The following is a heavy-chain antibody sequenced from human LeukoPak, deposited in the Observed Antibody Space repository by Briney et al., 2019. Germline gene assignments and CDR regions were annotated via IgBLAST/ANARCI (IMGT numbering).Heavy chain of an antibody. Sequence: SETLSLTCTVSGDSISSYNYFWGWIRQPPGKGLEWVGSIYYRGNTYYNPSLKSRVTLSADTSKNQFSLKVTSVTAADTAVYYCARASSGYYRDFDYWGQGGLVTVSS. V-gene: IGHV4-39*01. CDR1: GDSISSYNYF. CDR3: ARASSGYYRDFDY. J-gene: IGHJ4*02. D-gene: IGHD3-22*01. CDR2: IYYRGNT.